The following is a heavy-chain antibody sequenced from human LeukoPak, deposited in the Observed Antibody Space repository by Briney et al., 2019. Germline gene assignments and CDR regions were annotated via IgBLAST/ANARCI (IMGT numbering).Heavy chain of an antibody. CDR2: IKEDGSEK. V-gene: IGHV3-7*01. CDR1: GFNFSIYW. J-gene: IGHJ4*02. CDR3: ARDYYYYDSGSYYSNIAN. D-gene: IGHD3-10*01. Sequence: GGSLRLSCAASGFNFSIYWMSWVRQAPGRGLEWVANIKEDGSEKYSVDSVKGRFTISRDNAKNSLFLQMNSLRVEDTAVYYCARDYYYYDSGSYYSNIANWGQGTLVTVSS.